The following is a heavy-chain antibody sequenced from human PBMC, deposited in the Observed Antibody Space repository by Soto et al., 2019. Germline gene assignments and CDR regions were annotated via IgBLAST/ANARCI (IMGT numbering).Heavy chain of an antibody. J-gene: IGHJ4*02. Sequence: GGSLRLSCAASGFTFSSYAMHWVRQAPGKGLEYVSAISSNGGSTYYANSVKGRFTISRDNSKNTLYLQMNSLRAEDTAVYYCARGFRVEGAYGAGAFFDYWAQGTLVTVSS. D-gene: IGHD1-26*01. V-gene: IGHV3-64*01. CDR3: ARGFRVEGAYGAGAFFDY. CDR1: GFTFSSYA. CDR2: ISSNGGST.